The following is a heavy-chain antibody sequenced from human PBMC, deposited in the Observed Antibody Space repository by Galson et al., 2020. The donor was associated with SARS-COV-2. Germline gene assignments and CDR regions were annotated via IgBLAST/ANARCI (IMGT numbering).Heavy chain of an antibody. CDR1: GGSINNYY. CDR2: IYYSGST. CDR3: ARSGGYSSPFKV. D-gene: IGHD5-18*01. Sequence: SETLSLTCTVSGGSINNYYWSWIRQPPGEGLEWIGYIYYSGSTNYNPSLKSRVTISVDTSKNQFSLKLSSVTAADMAVYYCARSGGYSSPFKVWGQGTLVTVSS. J-gene: IGHJ4*02. V-gene: IGHV4-59*01.